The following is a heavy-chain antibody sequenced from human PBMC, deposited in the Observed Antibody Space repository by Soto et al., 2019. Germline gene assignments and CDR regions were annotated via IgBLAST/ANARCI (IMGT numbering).Heavy chain of an antibody. CDR1: GFTFSSYA. CDR2: ISGSGGST. V-gene: IGHV3-23*01. J-gene: IGHJ3*02. Sequence: GGSLRLSCAASGFTFSSYAMSWVRQAPGKALEWVSAISGSGGSTYYADSVKGRFTISRDNSKNTLYLQMNSLRAEDTAVYYCAKGEIQAIAAAGTGRAFDIWGQGTMVTVSS. D-gene: IGHD6-13*01. CDR3: AKGEIQAIAAAGTGRAFDI.